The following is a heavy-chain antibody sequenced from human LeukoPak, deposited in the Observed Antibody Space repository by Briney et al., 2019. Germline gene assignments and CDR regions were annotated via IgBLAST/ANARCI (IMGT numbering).Heavy chain of an antibody. CDR2: IWYDGSYK. CDR1: GFTFSTYA. V-gene: IGHV3-33*01. CDR3: ARSYGSGSYYFDY. J-gene: IGHJ4*02. Sequence: GGSLRLSCAASGFTFSTYAIHWVRQAPGKGLEWVAVIWYDGSYKYHSDSVKGRFTISRDNSKNTVYLQMNSLRAEDTDVYNCARSYGSGSYYFDYWGLGTLVTVSS. D-gene: IGHD3-10*01.